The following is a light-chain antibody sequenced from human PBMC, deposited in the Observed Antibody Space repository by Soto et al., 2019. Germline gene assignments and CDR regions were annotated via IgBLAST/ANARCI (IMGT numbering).Light chain of an antibody. V-gene: IGKV3-20*01. CDR1: QSVSSSY. CDR3: QQYGSSFWT. J-gene: IGKJ1*01. CDR2: GAS. Sequence: EIVLTQSPGTLSLSPGERATLSCRASQSVSSSYLAWYQQKPGQAPRLLIYGASSRATGIPDRFSGSGSGKDFTLTISRLEPEDFAVYYCQQYGSSFWTFGQGTKV.